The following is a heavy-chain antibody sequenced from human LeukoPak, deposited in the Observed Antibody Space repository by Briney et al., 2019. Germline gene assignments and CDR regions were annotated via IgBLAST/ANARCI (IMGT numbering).Heavy chain of an antibody. D-gene: IGHD5-18*01. CDR3: ARVDTVSGILV. Sequence: GGSLRLSCAASEFTVSNSYMTWVRQAPGKGLEWVSVIYEGGGRYYGDSVKGRFTISKDNFENTVYLQMNSLRADDTAVYCCARVDTVSGILVWGQGTLVTVSS. CDR1: EFTVSNSY. CDR2: IYEGGGR. V-gene: IGHV3-53*01. J-gene: IGHJ4*02.